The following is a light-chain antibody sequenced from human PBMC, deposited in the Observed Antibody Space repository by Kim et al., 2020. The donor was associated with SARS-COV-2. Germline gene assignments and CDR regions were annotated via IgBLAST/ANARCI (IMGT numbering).Light chain of an antibody. Sequence: IVMTQFPATLSVSPGERVTLSCRASQSVRNNLAWYQQRPGQAPRLLLYGASTRATDIPARFSGSGSGTEFTLTIRSLQSEDLAVYYCQQYNDWPLLSFGGGTKGDIK. CDR1: QSVRNN. J-gene: IGKJ4*01. CDR3: QQYNDWPLLS. CDR2: GAS. V-gene: IGKV3-15*01.